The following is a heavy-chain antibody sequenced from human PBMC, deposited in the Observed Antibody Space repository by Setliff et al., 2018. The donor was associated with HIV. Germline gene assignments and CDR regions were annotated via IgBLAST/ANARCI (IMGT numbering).Heavy chain of an antibody. D-gene: IGHD6-19*01. Sequence: GGSLRLSCVVSGLTFSNAWLTWVRQAPGKGLEWVAVIWYDGSNKYYADSVKGRFTISRDNSKNTLYLQMNSLRAEDTAVYYCASLAAVAGRQGELYNWFDPWGQGTLVTVSS. CDR1: GLTFSNAW. CDR2: IWYDGSNK. CDR3: ASLAAVAGRQGELYNWFDP. J-gene: IGHJ5*02. V-gene: IGHV3-30*19.